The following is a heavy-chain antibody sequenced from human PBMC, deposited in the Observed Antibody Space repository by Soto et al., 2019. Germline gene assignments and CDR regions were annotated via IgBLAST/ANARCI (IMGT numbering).Heavy chain of an antibody. D-gene: IGHD6-13*01. V-gene: IGHV4-34*01. CDR3: ARGSAAARHWFDP. J-gene: IGHJ5*02. Sequence: KTSETLSLTCAVYGGSFSGYYWSWIRQPPGKGLEWIGEINHSGSTNYNPSLKSRVTISVDTSKNQFSLKLCSVTAADTAVYYCARGSAAARHWFDPWGQGTLVTVSS. CDR2: INHSGST. CDR1: GGSFSGYY.